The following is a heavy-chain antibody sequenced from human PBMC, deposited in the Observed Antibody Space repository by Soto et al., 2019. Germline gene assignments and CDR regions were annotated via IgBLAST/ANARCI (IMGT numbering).Heavy chain of an antibody. CDR1: GFTFSSHG. V-gene: IGHV3-30*18. D-gene: IGHD3-22*01. J-gene: IGHJ1*01. Sequence: QVQLVESGGGVVQPGMTLRLSCTASGFTFSSHGMHWVRQAPGKGLGWVAVVSFDGTNKNYADSVRGRFTISRDNSKNTLSLQMSSLRAEDTAVYYCANGDSSCFEDYQSWGQGTLVTVSS. CDR2: VSFDGTNK. CDR3: ANGDSSCFEDYQS.